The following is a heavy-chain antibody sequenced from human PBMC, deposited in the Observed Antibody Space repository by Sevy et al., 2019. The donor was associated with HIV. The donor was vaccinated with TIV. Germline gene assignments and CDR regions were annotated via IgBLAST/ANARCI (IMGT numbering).Heavy chain of an antibody. D-gene: IGHD2-8*01. J-gene: IGHJ4*02. CDR3: AKVAIPGAVYATHFDY. V-gene: IGHV3-23*01. Sequence: GGSLRLSCAASGFTFSSYAMSWVRQAPGKGLEWVSAISGSGGSTYYADSVKGRFTISRDNSKNTLYLQMNSLRAEDTAVYYCAKVAIPGAVYATHFDYWGQGTLVTVSS. CDR2: ISGSGGST. CDR1: GFTFSSYA.